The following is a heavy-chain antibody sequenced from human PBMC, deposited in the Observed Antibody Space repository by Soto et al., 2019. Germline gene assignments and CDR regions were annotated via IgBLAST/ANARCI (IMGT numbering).Heavy chain of an antibody. CDR2: INADKGST. CDR3: ARGARSAGQSEDGYTPFDL. V-gene: IGHV1-18*01. D-gene: IGHD5-12*01. J-gene: IGHJ4*02. Sequence: ASVKASCKASGYIFRKYGISWVRQAPGQGLEWMGWINADKGSTKYAQKFQDRVTMTIDTSTSTVYMELRSLRSDDTAVLYCARGARSAGQSEDGYTPFDLWGQGTPVTVSS. CDR1: GYIFRKYG.